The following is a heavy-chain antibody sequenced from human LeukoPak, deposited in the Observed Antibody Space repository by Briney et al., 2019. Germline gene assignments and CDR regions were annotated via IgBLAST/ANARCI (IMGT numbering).Heavy chain of an antibody. CDR3: ATVSLTGTDAFDI. CDR1: VDTLTEVS. CDR2: FDPEDGET. D-gene: IGHD3-9*01. V-gene: IGHV1-24*01. J-gene: IGHJ3*02. Sequence: ASVKVSSKVSVDTLTEVSIHGVRQTPGKGGWWMCGFDPEDGETIYAQKFQGRVTMTEDTSTDTAYMELSSLRSEDTAVYYCATVSLTGTDAFDIWGQGTMVTVSS.